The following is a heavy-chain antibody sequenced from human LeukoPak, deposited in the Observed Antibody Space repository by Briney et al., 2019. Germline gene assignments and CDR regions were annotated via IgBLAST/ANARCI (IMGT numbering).Heavy chain of an antibody. J-gene: IGHJ4*02. CDR1: GFTFSSYW. Sequence: GGSLRLSCAASGFTFSSYWMTWVRQAPGKGLEWVANINQDGSDKYYVDSVKGRFTISRDNAKNSLYLQMNSLRAEDTAVYYCARAETTVPHPPYFDYWGQGTLVTVSS. CDR2: INQDGSDK. D-gene: IGHD4-11*01. V-gene: IGHV3-7*01. CDR3: ARAETTVPHPPYFDY.